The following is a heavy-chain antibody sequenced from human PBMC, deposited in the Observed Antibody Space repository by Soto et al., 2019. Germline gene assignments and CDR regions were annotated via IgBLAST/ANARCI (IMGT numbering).Heavy chain of an antibody. CDR3: ARGGVGNYYYGMDV. CDR1: GGSFSGYY. V-gene: IGHV4-34*01. J-gene: IGHJ6*02. Sequence: PSETLSLTCAVYGGSFSGYYWSWIRQPPGKGLEWIGEINHSGSTNYNPSLKSRVTISVDTSKNQFSLKLSSVTAADTAVYYCARGGVGNYYYGMDVWGQGTTVTVS. CDR2: INHSGST. D-gene: IGHD3-10*01.